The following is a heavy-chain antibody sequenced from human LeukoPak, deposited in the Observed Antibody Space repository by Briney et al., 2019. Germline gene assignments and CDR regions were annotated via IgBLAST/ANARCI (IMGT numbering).Heavy chain of an antibody. D-gene: IGHD3-10*01. CDR3: ARGDRFGSGSYYRVGFYYYYYMDV. Sequence: GGSLRLSCAASGFTFDDYGMSWVRQAPGKGLEWVSGINWNGGSTGYADSVKGRFTISRDNAKNSLYLQMNSLRAEDTAVYYCARGDRFGSGSYYRVGFYYYYYMDVWGKGTTVTISS. J-gene: IGHJ6*03. V-gene: IGHV3-20*04. CDR1: GFTFDDYG. CDR2: INWNGGST.